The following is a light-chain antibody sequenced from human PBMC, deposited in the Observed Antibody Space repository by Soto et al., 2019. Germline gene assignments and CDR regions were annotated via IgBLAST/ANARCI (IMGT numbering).Light chain of an antibody. CDR3: QQYNNWWT. J-gene: IGKJ1*01. V-gene: IGKV3-15*01. CDR1: QSVSSY. Sequence: EIVLTQSPATLSLSPGERATLSCRASQSVSSYLAWYQQKPGQAPRLLIYDASNRATGISARFSGSGSGTEFTLTISSLQSEDFGVYYCQQYNNWWTFGQGTKVDIK. CDR2: DAS.